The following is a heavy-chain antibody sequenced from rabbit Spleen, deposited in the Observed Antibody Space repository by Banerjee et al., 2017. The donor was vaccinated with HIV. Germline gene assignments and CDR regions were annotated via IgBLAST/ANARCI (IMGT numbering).Heavy chain of an antibody. Sequence: QSLEESGGDLVKPGASLTLTCTASGFSFSSSYYICWVRQAPEKGLEWISCIAGSSSGFTYSATWAKGRFTCSKTSSTTVTLQMTSLTAADTATYFCARDFDFWGQGTLVTVS. V-gene: IGHV1S40*01. CDR1: GFSFSSSYY. J-gene: IGHJ6*01. CDR2: IAGSSSGFT. CDR3: ARDFDF.